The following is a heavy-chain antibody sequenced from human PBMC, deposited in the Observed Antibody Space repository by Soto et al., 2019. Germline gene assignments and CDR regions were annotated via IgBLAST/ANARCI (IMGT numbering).Heavy chain of an antibody. CDR2: IYPGDSDS. Sequence: PAESLKISCKGSGYSFPTYWLAWVRQTPGRVLEYMGIIYPGDSDSRYSPAFQGQVTISADKSINTAYLQWTSLKASDTAIYYCARSRVSTPRLEDPFDIWGQGTMVTVSS. V-gene: IGHV5-51*01. CDR3: ARSRVSTPRLEDPFDI. CDR1: GYSFPTYW. D-gene: IGHD5-12*01. J-gene: IGHJ3*02.